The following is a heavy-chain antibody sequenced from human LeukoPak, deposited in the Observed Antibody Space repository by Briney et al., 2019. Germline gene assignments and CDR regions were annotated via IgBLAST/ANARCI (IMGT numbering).Heavy chain of an antibody. CDR2: IYTSGST. Sequence: SQTLSLTCTVSGGSISSGSYYWSWLRQPAGKGLEWIGRIYTSGSTNYNPSLKSRVTMSVDTSKNQFSLKLSSVTAADTAVYYCARVMYSSGWFEDNWFDPWGQGTLVTVSS. CDR1: GGSISSGSYY. J-gene: IGHJ5*02. V-gene: IGHV4-61*02. CDR3: ARVMYSSGWFEDNWFDP. D-gene: IGHD6-19*01.